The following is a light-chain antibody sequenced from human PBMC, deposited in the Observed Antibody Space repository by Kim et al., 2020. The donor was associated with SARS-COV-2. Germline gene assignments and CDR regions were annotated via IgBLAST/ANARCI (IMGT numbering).Light chain of an antibody. V-gene: IGKV1-8*01. CDR2: AAS. Sequence: ASTGDRVTITCRASQGISSYLAWYQQKPGRAPKLLIYAASTLQSGVPSRFSGSGSGTDFTLTISCLQSEDFATYYCQQYYSYPLTFGGGTKVDIK. J-gene: IGKJ4*01. CDR3: QQYYSYPLT. CDR1: QGISSY.